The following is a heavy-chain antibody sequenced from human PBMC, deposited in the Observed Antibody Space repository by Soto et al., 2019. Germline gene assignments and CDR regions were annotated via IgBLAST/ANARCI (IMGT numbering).Heavy chain of an antibody. CDR2: IYYSGST. Sequence: PSETLSLTCTVSGGSINSGDYYWSWIRQPPGKGLEWIGYIYYSGSTYYNPSLKSRVTISVDTSKNQFSLKLSSVTAADTAVYYCARVAGVDYDYVWGSYRDYYFDYWGQGTLVTVS. J-gene: IGHJ4*02. CDR1: GGSINSGDYY. CDR3: ARVAGVDYDYVWGSYRDYYFDY. D-gene: IGHD3-16*02. V-gene: IGHV4-30-4*01.